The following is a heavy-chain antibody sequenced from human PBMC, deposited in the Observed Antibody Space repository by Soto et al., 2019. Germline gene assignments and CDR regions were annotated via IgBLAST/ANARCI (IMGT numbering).Heavy chain of an antibody. J-gene: IGHJ5*02. Sequence: HPGGSLRLSCAASGFTFSSYAMSWVRQAPGKGLEWVSAISGSGGSTYYADSVKGRFTISRDNSKNTLYLQMNSLRAEDTAVYYCAKDLSVTRFGELLGRLYNWFDPWGQGTLVTVSS. CDR1: GFTFSSYA. CDR3: AKDLSVTRFGELLGRLYNWFDP. D-gene: IGHD3-10*01. V-gene: IGHV3-23*01. CDR2: ISGSGGST.